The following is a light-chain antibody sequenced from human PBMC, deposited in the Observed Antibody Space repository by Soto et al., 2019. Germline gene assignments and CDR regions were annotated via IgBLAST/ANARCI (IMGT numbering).Light chain of an antibody. Sequence: TQSPATLSLSPGERATLSCRASQSISSYLNWYQQKPGKAPKLLIYAASSLQRGVPSRFSGSGSGTDFTLTIRSLQPEDFATYYCQQSYSTPTFGQGTKLEIK. CDR1: QSISSY. CDR3: QQSYSTPT. J-gene: IGKJ2*01. CDR2: AAS. V-gene: IGKV1-39*01.